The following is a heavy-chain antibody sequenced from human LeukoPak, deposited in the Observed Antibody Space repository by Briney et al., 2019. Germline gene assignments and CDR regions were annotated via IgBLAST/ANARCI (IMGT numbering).Heavy chain of an antibody. V-gene: IGHV3-53*01. CDR2: IYSGETT. CDR1: GFNVSDNY. CDR3: ATYRQVLLPFES. J-gene: IGHJ4*02. Sequence: GGSLRLSCAVSGFNVSDNYMSWVRQAPGKGLEWVSLIYSGETTLYADSVKGRFTIFRDNSKSTLTLQMNSLRAEDTAIYYCATYRQVLLPFESWGQGTLVTVSS. D-gene: IGHD2-8*02.